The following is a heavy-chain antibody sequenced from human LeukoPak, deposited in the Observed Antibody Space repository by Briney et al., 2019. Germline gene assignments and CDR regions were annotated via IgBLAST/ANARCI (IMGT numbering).Heavy chain of an antibody. CDR1: GGSISSSSYY. D-gene: IGHD2-2*01. Sequence: PSETLSLTCTVSGGSISSSSYYWGWIRQPPGKGLEWIGSINYSGSTYYNSSLKSRVTISVETSKNHFSLKLSSVTAADTALYYCARVYSSTHNWFDTWGQGTQVTVSS. CDR2: INYSGST. CDR3: ARVYSSTHNWFDT. V-gene: IGHV4-39*07. J-gene: IGHJ5*02.